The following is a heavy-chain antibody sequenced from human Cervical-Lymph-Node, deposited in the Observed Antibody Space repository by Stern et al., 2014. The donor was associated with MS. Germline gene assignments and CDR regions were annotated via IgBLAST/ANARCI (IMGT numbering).Heavy chain of an antibody. CDR1: GFTFSSYG. CDR2: ISYDGSNK. J-gene: IGHJ3*02. V-gene: IGHV3-30*18. D-gene: IGHD1-26*01. Sequence: VQLVESGGGVVQPGRSLRLSCAASGFTFSSYGMHWVRQAPGKGLEWVAVISYDGSNKYYADSVKGRFTISRDNSKNTLYLQMNSLRAEDTAVYYCAKSQWEDAFDIWGQGTMVTVSS. CDR3: AKSQWEDAFDI.